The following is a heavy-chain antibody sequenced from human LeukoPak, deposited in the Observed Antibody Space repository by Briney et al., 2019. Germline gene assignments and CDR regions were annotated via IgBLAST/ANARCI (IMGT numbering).Heavy chain of an antibody. CDR1: GGSFSGYY. Sequence: SETLSLTCAVYGGSFSGYYWSWIRQPPGKGLEWIGYIYYSGSTNYNPSLKSRVTISVDTSKNQFSLKLSSVTAADTAVYYCARVAYGLDYWGQGTLVTVSS. CDR3: ARVAYGLDY. J-gene: IGHJ4*02. V-gene: IGHV4-59*01. D-gene: IGHD3/OR15-3a*01. CDR2: IYYSGST.